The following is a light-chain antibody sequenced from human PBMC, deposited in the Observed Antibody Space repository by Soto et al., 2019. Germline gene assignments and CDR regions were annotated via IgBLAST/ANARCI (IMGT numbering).Light chain of an antibody. CDR3: QAWDSSAVV. Sequence: SYELTQSPSMSVSPGQTASISCSGAELGSKYASWYQQKPGQSPVLVIYQHTKRPSGIPERFSGSNSGNTATLTISGTQAMDEADYYCQAWDSSAVVFGGGTKLTVL. J-gene: IGLJ2*01. V-gene: IGLV3-1*01. CDR2: QHT. CDR1: ELGSKY.